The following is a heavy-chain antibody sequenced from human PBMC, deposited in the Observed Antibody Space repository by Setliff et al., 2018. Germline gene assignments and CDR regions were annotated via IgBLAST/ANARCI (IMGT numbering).Heavy chain of an antibody. CDR3: ARTVRSGSYHYYYMDV. CDR1: GFSISTSGMC. D-gene: IGHD1-26*01. J-gene: IGHJ6*03. CDR2: IDWDDDK. Sequence: SGPTLVNPTQTLTLTCTFSGFSISTSGMCVSWIRQSPGKALEWLARIDWDDDKYYSTSLKTMLTISKDTSKNQVVLTMTNMDSVDTATYYCARTVRSGSYHYYYMDVWGKGTTVTVSS. V-gene: IGHV2-70*11.